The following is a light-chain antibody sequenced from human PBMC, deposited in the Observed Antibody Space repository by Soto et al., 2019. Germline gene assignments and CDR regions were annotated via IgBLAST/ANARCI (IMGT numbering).Light chain of an antibody. CDR3: CLYIGATTYV. Sequence: QSALTQPASLSGSPGQSITISCTGTISDIGAYDYVSWFQQHPGKAPKLMISEVNNRPSGVSNRFSGPKSGNTASLTISGLQADDEADYYCCLYIGATTYVFGTGTKVTVL. CDR2: EVN. J-gene: IGLJ1*01. CDR1: ISDIGAYDY. V-gene: IGLV2-14*01.